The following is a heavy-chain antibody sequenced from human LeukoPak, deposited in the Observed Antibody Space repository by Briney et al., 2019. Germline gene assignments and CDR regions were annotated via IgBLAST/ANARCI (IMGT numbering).Heavy chain of an antibody. V-gene: IGHV1-69*13. J-gene: IGHJ4*02. CDR3: ARSRYSSGWYFGLSFDY. D-gene: IGHD6-19*01. CDR1: GGTLSSYA. Sequence: SVKVSCKASGGTLSSYAISWVRQAPGQGLEWMGGIIPIFGTANYAQKFQGRVTITADESTSTAYMELSSLRSEDTAVYYCARSRYSSGWYFGLSFDYWGQGTLVTVSS. CDR2: IIPIFGTA.